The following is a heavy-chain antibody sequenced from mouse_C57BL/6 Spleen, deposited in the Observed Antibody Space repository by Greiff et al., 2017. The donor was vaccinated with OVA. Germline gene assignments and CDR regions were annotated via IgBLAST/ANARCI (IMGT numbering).Heavy chain of an antibody. V-gene: IGHV1-52*01. CDR2: IDPSDSDT. J-gene: IGHJ2*01. D-gene: IGHD3-3*01. CDR3: AREGDVGYFDY. Sequence: QVQLQQPGAELVRPGSSVKLSCKASGYTFTSYWMHWVKQRPIQGLEWIGNIDPSDSDTHYNQKFKDKATLTVDKSSSTAYMQLSSLTSEDSAVDYGAREGDVGYFDYWGQGTTLTVSS. CDR1: GYTFTSYW.